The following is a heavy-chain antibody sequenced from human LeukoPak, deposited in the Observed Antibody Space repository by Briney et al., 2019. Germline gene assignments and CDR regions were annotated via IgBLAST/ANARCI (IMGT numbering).Heavy chain of an antibody. CDR2: IHYSRTT. CDR3: ARHYGP. CDR1: GGSISSGSHH. D-gene: IGHD3-10*01. Sequence: SETLSLTCTVSGGSISSGSHHWGWFRQSPGKGLEWIGSIHYSRTTYHNPSLNSRVTISEVTSKNQFSLQLNSVTATDTAVYYCARHYGPWGQGTLVTVSS. V-gene: IGHV4-39*01. J-gene: IGHJ4*02.